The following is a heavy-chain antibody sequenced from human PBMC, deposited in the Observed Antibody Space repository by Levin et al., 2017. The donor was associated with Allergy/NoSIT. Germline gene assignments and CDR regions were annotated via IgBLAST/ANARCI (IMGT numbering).Heavy chain of an antibody. Sequence: SETLSLTCTVSGGSLTGYYWSWIRQPPGKGLDWIGHIYYNGRTTYSPSLRSRVTISVDTSKNQFSLKLTSVTAADTAVYYCARVLYGSGSSPLDYWGHGTLVTVSS. V-gene: IGHV4-59*01. D-gene: IGHD3-10*01. CDR3: ARVLYGSGSSPLDY. CDR1: GGSLTGYY. CDR2: IYYNGRT. J-gene: IGHJ4*01.